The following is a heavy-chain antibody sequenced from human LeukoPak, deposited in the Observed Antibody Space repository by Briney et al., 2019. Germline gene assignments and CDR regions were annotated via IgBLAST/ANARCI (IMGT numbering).Heavy chain of an antibody. Sequence: GGSLRLSCAASGFTFSSYGMHWVRQAPGKGLEWVAFIQYDGNNKYYADSVKGRFTISRDNAKNSLYLQMNSLRAEDTAVYYCARDSTMVRAVYYYYGMDVWGQGTTVTVSS. J-gene: IGHJ6*02. D-gene: IGHD3-10*01. CDR1: GFTFSSYG. V-gene: IGHV3-30*02. CDR2: IQYDGNNK. CDR3: ARDSTMVRAVYYYYGMDV.